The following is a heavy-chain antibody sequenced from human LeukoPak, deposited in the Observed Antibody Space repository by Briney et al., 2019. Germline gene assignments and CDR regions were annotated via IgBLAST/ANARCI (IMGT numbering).Heavy chain of an antibody. CDR2: SYWDDDK. J-gene: IGHJ5*02. D-gene: IGHD6-19*01. Sequence: SGPTLVNPTQTLTLTSTFSGCSLRTRGGGVGWIRQPPGKGLEWLSRSYWDDDKRYSPHLKSRLTITKDTSKNQVVLTMTNMDPVDTATYYCALRRAATQRIAVAGTNWFDPWGQGTLVTVSS. V-gene: IGHV2-5*02. CDR1: GCSLRTRGGG. CDR3: ALRRAATQRIAVAGTNWFDP.